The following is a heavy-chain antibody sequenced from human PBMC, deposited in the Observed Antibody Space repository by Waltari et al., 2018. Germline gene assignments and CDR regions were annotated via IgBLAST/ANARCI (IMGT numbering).Heavy chain of an antibody. V-gene: IGHV3-30-3*01. CDR3: ARWNRDFWSGYYTRYYFDY. CDR1: GFTFSSYA. J-gene: IGHJ4*02. CDR2: ISYDGSNK. D-gene: IGHD3-3*01. Sequence: QVQLVESGGGVVQPGRSLRLSCAASGFTFSSYAMHWVRQAPGTGLEWVAVISYDGSNKYYADSVKGRFTISRDNSKNTLYLQMNSLRAEDTAVYYCARWNRDFWSGYYTRYYFDYWGQGTLVTVSS.